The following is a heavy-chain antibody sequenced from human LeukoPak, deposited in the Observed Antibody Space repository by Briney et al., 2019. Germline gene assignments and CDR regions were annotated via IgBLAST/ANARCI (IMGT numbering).Heavy chain of an antibody. CDR2: ITSSSSYI. J-gene: IGHJ4*02. Sequence: GGSLRLSCAASGFTFSSYSMNWVRQAPGKGLEWVSSITSSSSYISYADSVKGRFTISRHNAKNSLSLQLNSLRAEDTAVYYCVRLYDDYTSGHFDSWGQGTLVTVSS. V-gene: IGHV3-21*01. D-gene: IGHD4-17*01. CDR1: GFTFSSYS. CDR3: VRLYDDYTSGHFDS.